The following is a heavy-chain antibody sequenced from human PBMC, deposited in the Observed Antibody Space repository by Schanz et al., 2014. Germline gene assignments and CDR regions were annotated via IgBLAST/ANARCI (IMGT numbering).Heavy chain of an antibody. Sequence: QLQLVQSGAEVKKPGASVKISCGTFGKRYFIHWVRQAPGQGLEWMGMIDPRGASTTYAQKFQGRLSLTGDMSTSTLYLELRSLTSEDTAVYYCAREVEGFDIWGQGTMVTVSS. CDR2: IDPRGAST. V-gene: IGHV1-46*02. CDR3: AREVEGFDI. J-gene: IGHJ3*02. CDR1: GKRYF.